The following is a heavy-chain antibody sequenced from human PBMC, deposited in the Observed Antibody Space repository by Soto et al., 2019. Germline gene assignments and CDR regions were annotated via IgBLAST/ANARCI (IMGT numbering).Heavy chain of an antibody. CDR1: ISSSSYY. Sequence: ISSSSYYWSWIRQPPGKGLEWIGYIYYSGSTNYNPSLKSRVTISVDTSKNQFSLKLSSVTAADTAVYYCARGVSGQDYYYYYMDVWGKGTTVTVSS. J-gene: IGHJ6*03. V-gene: IGHV4-61*01. CDR2: IYYSGST. D-gene: IGHD1-1*01. CDR3: ARGVSGQDYYYYYMDV.